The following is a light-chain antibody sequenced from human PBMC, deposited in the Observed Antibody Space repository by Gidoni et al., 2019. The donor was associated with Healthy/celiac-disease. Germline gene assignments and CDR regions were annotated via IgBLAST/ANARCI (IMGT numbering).Light chain of an antibody. CDR1: QSVLYSSNNKNY. V-gene: IGKV4-1*01. J-gene: IGKJ1*01. CDR2: WAS. Sequence: IVMTQSPESLAVSLRERDTSHCKSSQSVLYSSNNKNYIAWYQQQPGQPPKLLIYWASTRESGVPDRFSGSGSGPDFSLTISSLPAEDVAVYYCQQYYSTPETFGRGTKVEIK. CDR3: QQYYSTPET.